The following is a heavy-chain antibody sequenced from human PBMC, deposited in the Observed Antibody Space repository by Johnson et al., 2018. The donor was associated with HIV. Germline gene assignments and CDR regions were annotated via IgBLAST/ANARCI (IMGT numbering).Heavy chain of an antibody. CDR1: GFTFSNAW. V-gene: IGHV3-15*01. CDR3: STGGIVVVVGAILLPLHDAFDV. D-gene: IGHD2-15*01. J-gene: IGHJ3*01. CDR2: IKSNTDGGTT. Sequence: VQLVESGGGLIKPGGSLRLSCAASGFTFSNAWMTWVRQVPGKGLEWVGRIKSNTDGGTTDYAAPVKGRFTISRDDSKNIVYLQMSSLKTEDTAVYYWSTGGIVVVVGAILLPLHDAFDVWGQGTMVTVSA.